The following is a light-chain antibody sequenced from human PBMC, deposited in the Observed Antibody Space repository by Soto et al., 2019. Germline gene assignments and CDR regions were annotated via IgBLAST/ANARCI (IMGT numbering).Light chain of an antibody. CDR3: QQYGSSLIT. Sequence: EIVLTPSPATLSVSPGERANLSCRASQSVRSSFLAWYQQKPGQAPSLLIYGASNRATGIPDRFSGSGSGTDFTLTISRLEPEDFAVYYCQQYGSSLITFGQGTRLEIK. J-gene: IGKJ5*01. CDR1: QSVRSSF. CDR2: GAS. V-gene: IGKV3-20*01.